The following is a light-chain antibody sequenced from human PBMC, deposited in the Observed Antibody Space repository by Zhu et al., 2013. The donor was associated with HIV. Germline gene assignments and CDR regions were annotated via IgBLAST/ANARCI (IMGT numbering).Light chain of an antibody. CDR1: SSNIESNS. Sequence: QSVLTQAPSASGTPGQRVTISCSGSSSNIESNSVNWYQQLPGTAPQLLIYNNNQRPSGVPDRFSGSKSGTSASLAISGLQSEDEADYYCAAWDDSLNGPVFGGGTKLTVL. J-gene: IGLJ3*02. V-gene: IGLV1-44*01. CDR3: AAWDDSLNGPV. CDR2: NNN.